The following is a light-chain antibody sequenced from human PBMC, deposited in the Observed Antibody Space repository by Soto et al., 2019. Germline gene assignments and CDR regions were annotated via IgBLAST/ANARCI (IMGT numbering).Light chain of an antibody. CDR2: END. CDR3: QSYDSSTVV. CDR1: SGSIASNY. V-gene: IGLV6-57*04. Sequence: NFMLTQPHSVSESPGKTVTISCTRSSGSIASNYVQWYQQRPGSAPTTVIYENDHRPYGVPDRFSGSIDSSSSSASLTISGLKTEDEADYYCQSYDSSTVVFGGGIKLTVL. J-gene: IGLJ2*01.